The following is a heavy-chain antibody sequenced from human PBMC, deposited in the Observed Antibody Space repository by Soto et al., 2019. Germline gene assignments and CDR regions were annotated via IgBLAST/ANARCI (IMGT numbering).Heavy chain of an antibody. CDR2: ISNDGNSQ. J-gene: IGHJ1*01. D-gene: IGHD6-25*01. CDR1: GFTFNIFP. V-gene: IGHV3-30-3*01. Sequence: QVQLVESGGGVVQPGRSLRLSCTASGFTFNIFPMHWVRQAPGKGLEWVAVISNDGNSQQYADSVKGRFTFSRDNSKHTLYLEMNTLRGEDTAMYYCAREDKSSGQAGTFQHWGQGTLVTVSS. CDR3: AREDKSSGQAGTFQH.